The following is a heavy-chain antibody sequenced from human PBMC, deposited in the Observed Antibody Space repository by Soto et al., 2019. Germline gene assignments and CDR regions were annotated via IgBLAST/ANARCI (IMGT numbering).Heavy chain of an antibody. Sequence: GGSLRLSCAASGFTFSSYWMRWVRQAPGKGLEWVANIKQDGSEKYYDDSVKGRFNISRDNAKNSLYQQMNSLRAEETAVYYCARDRCTKGVCYNETNPELDYGGQGTLVTVS. V-gene: IGHV3-7*01. J-gene: IGHJ4*02. CDR2: IKQDGSEK. D-gene: IGHD2-8*01. CDR3: ARDRCTKGVCYNETNPELDY. CDR1: GFTFSSYW.